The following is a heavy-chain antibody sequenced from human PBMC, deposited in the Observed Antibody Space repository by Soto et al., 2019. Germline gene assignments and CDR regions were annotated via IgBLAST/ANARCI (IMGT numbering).Heavy chain of an antibody. CDR3: ARGKTRVTAYTAFDV. V-gene: IGHV1-69*01. Sequence: QVQLVQSGADVREPGSSVKVSWKATGYRFGDYAIAWVRQAPGLGLEYMGGIVPNFGTPNYAQNVRDKVTISADALTNTVFLQLASLTSNDTAVYFCARGKTRVTAYTAFDVWGLGTLVTVSS. J-gene: IGHJ4*02. CDR1: GYRFGDYA. CDR2: IVPNFGTP. D-gene: IGHD2-21*02.